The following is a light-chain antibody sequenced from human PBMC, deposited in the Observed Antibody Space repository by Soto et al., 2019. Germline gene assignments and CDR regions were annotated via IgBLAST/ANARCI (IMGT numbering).Light chain of an antibody. Sequence: QSALTQPPSASGTPGQRVTISCSGSSSNIGSNTVNWYQQLPGSAPKLLIYSNNQRPSGVPDRFSGSKSGTSASLAISGLQSEDEADYYCAAWDDSLTGGVFGGGTKLTVL. V-gene: IGLV1-44*01. CDR2: SNN. J-gene: IGLJ3*02. CDR3: AAWDDSLTGGV. CDR1: SSNIGSNT.